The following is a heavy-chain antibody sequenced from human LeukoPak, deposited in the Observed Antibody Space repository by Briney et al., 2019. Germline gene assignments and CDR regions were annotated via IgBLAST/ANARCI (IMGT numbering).Heavy chain of an antibody. CDR2: MNPNSGNT. CDR1: GYTFTSYD. Sequence: GASVKVSCKASGYTFTSYDINWVRQATGQGLEWMGWMNPNSGNTGYAQKFQGRVTITRNTSISTAYMELSSLRSEDTAVYYCARAPHCSSTSCYRGGVRNNWFDPWGQGTLVTVSS. CDR3: ARAPHCSSTSCYRGGVRNNWFDP. V-gene: IGHV1-8*03. J-gene: IGHJ5*02. D-gene: IGHD2-2*01.